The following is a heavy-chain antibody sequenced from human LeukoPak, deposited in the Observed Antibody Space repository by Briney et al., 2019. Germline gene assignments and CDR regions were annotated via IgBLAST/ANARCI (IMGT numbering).Heavy chain of an antibody. Sequence: SETLSLTCSVSGGSISTYYWSWIRQHPGKGLEWIGDMHYSGSTNYNPSFKSRVTASVDASKNQFSLKRSSVAAADTAVYYCARRNGGNWCDPWGQGTLVTVSS. CDR1: GGSISTYY. CDR2: MHYSGST. D-gene: IGHD3-16*01. CDR3: ARRNGGNWCDP. J-gene: IGHJ5*02. V-gene: IGHV4-59*08.